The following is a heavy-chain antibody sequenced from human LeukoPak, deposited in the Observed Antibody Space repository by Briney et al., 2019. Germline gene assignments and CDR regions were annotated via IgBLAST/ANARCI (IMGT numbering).Heavy chain of an antibody. V-gene: IGHV5-51*01. J-gene: IGHJ3*02. Sequence: GESLKISCRGSGYKFTNYWIAWVRQMPGKGLEWMGIVYPADSDTRYSPSFQGQVTISADKSISTAYLQWSSLKASDTAMYYCARHQGITDAFDIWGQGTMVTVSS. CDR3: ARHQGITDAFDI. CDR2: VYPADSDT. CDR1: GYKFTNYW.